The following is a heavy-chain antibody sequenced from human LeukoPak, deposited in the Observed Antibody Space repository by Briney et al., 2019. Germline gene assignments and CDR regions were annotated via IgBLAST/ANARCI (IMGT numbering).Heavy chain of an antibody. V-gene: IGHV3-33*06. CDR1: GFTFSSYG. D-gene: IGHD3-22*01. Sequence: PGGSLRLSCAASGFTFSSYGMHWVRQAPGKRLEWVAVIWYDGSNKYYADSVKGRFTISRDNSKNTLYLQMNSLRAEDTAVYYCAKDRETYYYDSSGLDYWGQGTLVTVSS. J-gene: IGHJ4*02. CDR3: AKDRETYYYDSSGLDY. CDR2: IWYDGSNK.